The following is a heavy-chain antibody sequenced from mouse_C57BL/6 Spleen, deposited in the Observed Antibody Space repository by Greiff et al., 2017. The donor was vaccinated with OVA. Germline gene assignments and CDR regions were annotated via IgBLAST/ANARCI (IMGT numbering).Heavy chain of an antibody. D-gene: IGHD4-1*01. CDR2: INPNNGGT. Sequence: EVQLQQSGPELVKPGASVKISCKASGYTFTDYYMNWVKQSHGQSLEWIGDINPNNGGTSYNQKFKGKATLTGDKSSSTAYMELRSLTSEDSAVYYCARSNPYAMDYWGQGTSVTVSS. V-gene: IGHV1-26*01. J-gene: IGHJ4*01. CDR1: GYTFTDYY. CDR3: ARSNPYAMDY.